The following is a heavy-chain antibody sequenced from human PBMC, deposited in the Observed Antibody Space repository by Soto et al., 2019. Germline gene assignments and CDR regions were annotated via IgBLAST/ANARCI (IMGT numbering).Heavy chain of an antibody. CDR3: ASGRDYVWGTYRYYYYFGMDV. CDR1: GFTFSSYG. D-gene: IGHD3-16*02. J-gene: IGHJ6*02. V-gene: IGHV3-33*03. Sequence: GGSLRLSCAAPGFTFSSYGMHWVRQAPGKGLEWVAVIWYGDSTGYVDSVKGRFTISRDNAKKSLYLQMNSLRAEDTALYYCASGRDYVWGTYRYYYYFGMDVWGQGTTVTVSS. CDR2: IWYGDST.